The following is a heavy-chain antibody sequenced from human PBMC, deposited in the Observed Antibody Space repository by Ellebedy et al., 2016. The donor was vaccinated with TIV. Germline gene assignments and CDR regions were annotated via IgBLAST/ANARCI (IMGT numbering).Heavy chain of an antibody. D-gene: IGHD6-13*01. V-gene: IGHV3-64*04. CDR2: ISSNGGST. J-gene: IGHJ4*02. Sequence: PGGSLRLSCSASGFTFRSYAMHCVRQAPGKGREYVSGISSNGGSTYYADYVKGRFTISRDNSKDTLFLQMNSLRAEATGVYYCAKLAGISSWYAEYWGQGTLVPVSS. CDR3: AKLAGISSWYAEY. CDR1: GFTFRSYA.